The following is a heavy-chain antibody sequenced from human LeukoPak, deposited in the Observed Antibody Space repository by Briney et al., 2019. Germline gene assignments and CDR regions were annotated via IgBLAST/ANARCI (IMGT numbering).Heavy chain of an antibody. CDR3: ARSHCTTTNCYSHFDY. CDR1: GYTFIGYY. D-gene: IGHD2-2*01. Sequence: ASVKVSCKASGYTFIGYYIHWVRQAPGLGFEWMGFINPNSGVTKSAQKFQGRVTMTRDTSISTAYLDLSRLTSDDTALYYCARSHCTTTNCYSHFDYWGQGTLLTVSS. V-gene: IGHV1-2*02. J-gene: IGHJ4*02. CDR2: INPNSGVT.